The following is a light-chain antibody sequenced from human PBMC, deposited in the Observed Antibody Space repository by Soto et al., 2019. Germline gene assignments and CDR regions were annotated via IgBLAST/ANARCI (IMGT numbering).Light chain of an antibody. CDR2: TAS. CDR1: RGISSW. J-gene: IGKJ5*01. V-gene: IGKV1D-16*01. Sequence: DIQMTQSPSSLSASVGDRVNITCRASRGISSWLAWYQQKPDKAPKSLIYTASILQSGVPSRFSGSGSGTDFTLTISSLQPEDFATYYCQQYHSYPVTFGQGTRLEIK. CDR3: QQYHSYPVT.